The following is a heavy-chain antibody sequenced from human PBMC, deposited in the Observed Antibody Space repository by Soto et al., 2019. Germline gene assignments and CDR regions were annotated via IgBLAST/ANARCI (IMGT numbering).Heavy chain of an antibody. D-gene: IGHD3-10*01. CDR2: INQDGSEI. CDR3: VRAVASAGSY. CDR1: GFTLSGFW. J-gene: IGHJ4*02. Sequence: PGGSLRLSCAASGFTLSGFWMNWVRQAPGKGLEWVANINQDGSEIYYVDSVKGRFTISRDNAKNSLYLQMISLRVEDTAVYYCVRAVASAGSYWGQGTLVTVSS. V-gene: IGHV3-7*01.